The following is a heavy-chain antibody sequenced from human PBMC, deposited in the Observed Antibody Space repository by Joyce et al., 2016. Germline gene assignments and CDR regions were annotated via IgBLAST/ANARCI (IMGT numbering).Heavy chain of an antibody. V-gene: IGHV1-18*04. Sequence: QVQLVQSGGEVKKPGASVKVSCRASGYSFSDYGIAWVRQAPGQGLGWMGVLKAYNGNTNYAQEYEGRVSMATDTSTRTAYMYVGNLGSDDTAVDFCARFGLPTGGHYRGFDPWGQGTLVTVSS. CDR3: ARFGLPTGGHYRGFDP. CDR2: LKAYNGNT. D-gene: IGHD2-8*02. CDR1: GYSFSDYG. J-gene: IGHJ5*02.